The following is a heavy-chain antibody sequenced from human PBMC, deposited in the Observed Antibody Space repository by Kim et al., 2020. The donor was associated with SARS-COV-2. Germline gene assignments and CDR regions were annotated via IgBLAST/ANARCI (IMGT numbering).Heavy chain of an antibody. D-gene: IGHD3-10*01. CDR1: GFTFDDYA. V-gene: IGHV3-9*01. CDR2: ISWNSGSI. Sequence: GGSLRLSCAASGFTFDDYAMHWVRQAPGKGLEWVSGISWNSGSIGYADSVKGRFTISRDNAKNSLYLQMNSLRAEDTALYYCAKDISYYGSGVFDYWGQGTLVTVSS. J-gene: IGHJ4*02. CDR3: AKDISYYGSGVFDY.